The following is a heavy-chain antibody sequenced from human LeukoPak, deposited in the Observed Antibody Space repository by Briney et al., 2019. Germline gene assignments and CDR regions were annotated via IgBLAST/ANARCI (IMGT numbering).Heavy chain of an antibody. V-gene: IGHV4-31*03. CDR1: GGSISSGGYY. J-gene: IGHJ4*02. Sequence: SQTLSLTCTVSGGSISSGGYYWSWIRQHPGKGLEWIGYIYYSGSTYYNPSLKSRVTISVDTSKNQFSLRLSSVIAADTAVYYCARSDPPSYQLPFDYWGQGTLVTVSS. D-gene: IGHD2-2*01. CDR3: ARSDPPSYQLPFDY. CDR2: IYYSGST.